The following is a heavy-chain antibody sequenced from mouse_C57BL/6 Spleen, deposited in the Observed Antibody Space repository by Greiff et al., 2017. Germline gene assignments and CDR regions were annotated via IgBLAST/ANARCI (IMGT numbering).Heavy chain of an antibody. D-gene: IGHD1-1*01. V-gene: IGHV5-4*01. CDR2: ISDGGSYT. J-gene: IGHJ4*01. CDR3: ARDTDEGAMDY. Sequence: EVMLVESGGGLVKPGGSLKLSCAASGFTFSSYAMSWVRQTPEKRLEWVATISDGGSYTYYPDNVKGRFTISRDNAKNNLYLQMSQLKSEDTAMYYCARDTDEGAMDYWGQGTSVTVSS. CDR1: GFTFSSYA.